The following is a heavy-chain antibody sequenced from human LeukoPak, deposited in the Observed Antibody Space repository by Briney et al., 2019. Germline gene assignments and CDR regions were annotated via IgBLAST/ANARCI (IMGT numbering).Heavy chain of an antibody. D-gene: IGHD3-9*01. CDR3: ARDKYDILTGYYFDY. CDR1: GYTFTSYY. Sequence: ASVKVSCKASGYTFTSYYMHWVRQAPGQGLEWMGIINPSGGSTSYAQKFQGRVTMTRDTSTSTVYMELSSLRSEDTAVYYCARDKYDILTGYYFDYWGQETLVTVSS. J-gene: IGHJ4*02. V-gene: IGHV1-46*01. CDR2: INPSGGST.